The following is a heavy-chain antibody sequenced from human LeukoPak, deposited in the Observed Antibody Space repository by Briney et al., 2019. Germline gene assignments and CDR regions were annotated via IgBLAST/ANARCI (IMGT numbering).Heavy chain of an antibody. CDR1: AFTFSTYG. D-gene: IGHD2-2*02. Sequence: PGGSLRLSCAASAFTFSTYGMYWVRQAPGKGLEWVAFIRFDGSNTYYADSVKGRFTISRDNSKNTLYLQMNSLRAEDTAVYYCAKDGCGSTNCYKGGIDYWGQGTLVTVSS. CDR3: AKDGCGSTNCYKGGIDY. CDR2: IRFDGSNT. J-gene: IGHJ4*02. V-gene: IGHV3-30*02.